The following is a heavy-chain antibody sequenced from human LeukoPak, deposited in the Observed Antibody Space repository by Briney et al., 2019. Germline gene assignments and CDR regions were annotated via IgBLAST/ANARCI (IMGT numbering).Heavy chain of an antibody. CDR1: GFTFSDYG. D-gene: IGHD3-10*01. V-gene: IGHV3-30*18. Sequence: GRSLRLSCAASGFTFSDYGMHWVRQAPGKGLEWVSPISYDGGNKYYADSVRDRFTISRDNSKNTLFLQMNSLRIEDTAVYYCAKVFEVRGARRPKDYWGQGTLVIVSS. J-gene: IGHJ4*02. CDR2: ISYDGGNK. CDR3: AKVFEVRGARRPKDY.